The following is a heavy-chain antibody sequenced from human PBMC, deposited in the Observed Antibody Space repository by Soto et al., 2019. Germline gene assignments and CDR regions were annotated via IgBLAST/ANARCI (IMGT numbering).Heavy chain of an antibody. V-gene: IGHV4-4*07. CDR2: IYTSGST. D-gene: IGHD5-12*01. J-gene: IGHJ5*02. CDR3: ARAGGYEVQGNNWFDP. Sequence: PSETLSLTCTASGGSISGYCRSWIRQPAGKGLEWIGRIYTSGSTNYNPSLKSRVTLSVDTSKNQFSLKLTSVTAADTAVYYCARAGGYEVQGNNWFDPWGQGTLVTVSS. CDR1: GGSISGYC.